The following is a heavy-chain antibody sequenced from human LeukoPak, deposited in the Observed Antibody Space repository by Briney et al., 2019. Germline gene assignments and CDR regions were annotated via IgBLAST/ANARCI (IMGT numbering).Heavy chain of an antibody. CDR3: AKDGAYDSSGYTPNYFDY. D-gene: IGHD3-22*01. Sequence: GGSLRLSCAASGFTFADYAMHWVRQAPGKGLEWVSGISWNSGSIGYADSVKGRFTISRDNAKNSLYLQMNSLRAEDMALYYCAKDGAYDSSGYTPNYFDYWGRGTLVTVSS. CDR1: GFTFADYA. CDR2: ISWNSGSI. V-gene: IGHV3-9*03. J-gene: IGHJ4*02.